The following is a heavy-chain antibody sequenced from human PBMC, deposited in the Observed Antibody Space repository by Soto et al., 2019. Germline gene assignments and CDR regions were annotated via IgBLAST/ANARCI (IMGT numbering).Heavy chain of an antibody. J-gene: IGHJ3*02. Sequence: QVQLVQSGAEVKKPGASVKVSCKASGYTFTSYTMHWVRQAPGQRLEWMGWINAGNGNTKYSQKFQGRVTITRDTSXSIXYMELSSLRSDDTAVYYCAREEYCGGDCYQDAFDIWGQGTMVTVSS. CDR3: AREEYCGGDCYQDAFDI. CDR1: GYTFTSYT. V-gene: IGHV1-3*01. CDR2: INAGNGNT. D-gene: IGHD2-21*02.